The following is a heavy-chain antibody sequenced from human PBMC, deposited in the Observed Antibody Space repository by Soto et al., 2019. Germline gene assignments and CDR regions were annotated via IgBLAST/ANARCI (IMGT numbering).Heavy chain of an antibody. CDR1: GFTFSSYA. V-gene: IGHV3-23*01. J-gene: IGHJ6*02. D-gene: IGHD6-19*01. Sequence: GGSLRLSCAASGFTFSSYAMSWVRQAPGKGLEWVSAISGSGGSTYYADSVKGRFTISRDNSKNTLYLQMNSLRAEDTAVYYCAKVGSSGPYYYYGMDVWGQGTTVTV. CDR2: ISGSGGST. CDR3: AKVGSSGPYYYYGMDV.